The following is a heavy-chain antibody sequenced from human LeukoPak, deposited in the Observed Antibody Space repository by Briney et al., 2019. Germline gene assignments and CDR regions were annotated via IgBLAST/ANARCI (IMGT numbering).Heavy chain of an antibody. CDR1: GYSFTSYD. CDR3: AREGTSGSYYGYYYYYMDV. Sequence: ASVTVSFKASGYSFTSYDINWVGQATGQGREGMGWMNTNSGNTGYSQKFQGRVTITRNTSISTAYMELSSLRSEDTAVYYCAREGTSGSYYGYYYYYMDVWGKGTTVTVSS. J-gene: IGHJ6*03. D-gene: IGHD1-26*01. CDR2: MNTNSGNT. V-gene: IGHV1-8*03.